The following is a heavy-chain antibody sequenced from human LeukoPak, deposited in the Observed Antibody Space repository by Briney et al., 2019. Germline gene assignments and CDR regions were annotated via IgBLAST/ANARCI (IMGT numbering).Heavy chain of an antibody. CDR2: IYSGGST. V-gene: IGHV3-53*01. CDR1: GFTVSSNY. J-gene: IGHJ4*02. CDR3: ASGLGVAAQDF. Sequence: AGGSLRLSCAASGFTVSSNYMSWVRQAPGKGLEWVSVIYSGGSTYYSDSVKGRFTISRDNSKNTLYLQMNSLRAEDTAVYYCASGLGVAAQDFWGQGTLVTVSS. D-gene: IGHD6-19*01.